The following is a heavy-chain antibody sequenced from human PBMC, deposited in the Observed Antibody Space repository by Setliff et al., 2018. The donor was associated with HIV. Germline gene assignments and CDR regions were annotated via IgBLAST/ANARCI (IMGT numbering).Heavy chain of an antibody. J-gene: IGHJ4*02. CDR3: ARTRGRAPVSYYFDN. V-gene: IGHV4-59*11. CDR1: GASIKSHY. D-gene: IGHD2-2*01. Sequence: SETLSLTCIVFGASIKSHYWSWIRQSPGKRLEWIGSLSSSGRTRYNPSLESRVTISVDTSKNQFSLNLNSVTAADTAVYYCARTRGRAPVSYYFDNWGQGRLVTVSS. CDR2: LSSSGRT.